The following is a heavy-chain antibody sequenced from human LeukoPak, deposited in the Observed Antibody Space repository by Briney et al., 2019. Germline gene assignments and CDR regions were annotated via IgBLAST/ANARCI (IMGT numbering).Heavy chain of an antibody. Sequence: ASVKVSCKASGYRLITYGLSWVRQAPGQGLEWMGCISAYNGNTNFAPKLQGRVTMTADTSTSTAYMELRSLRSDDTAVYYCARDVFEGFGERVIDAFDLWGQGTMVTVSS. CDR2: ISAYNGNT. D-gene: IGHD3-10*01. CDR1: GYRLITYG. CDR3: ARDVFEGFGERVIDAFDL. J-gene: IGHJ3*01. V-gene: IGHV1-18*01.